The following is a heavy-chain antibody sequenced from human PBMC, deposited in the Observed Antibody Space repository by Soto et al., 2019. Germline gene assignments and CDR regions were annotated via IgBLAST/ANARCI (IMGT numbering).Heavy chain of an antibody. CDR3: ARGVRLLWFGELFKPWFDP. CDR2: IYYSGST. J-gene: IGHJ5*02. D-gene: IGHD3-10*01. Sequence: QVQLQESGPGLVKPSQTLSLTCTVSGGSISSGGYYWSWIRQHPGKGLEWIGYIYYSGSTYYNPSLKSRVTRSVDTSKNQFSLKLSSVTAADTAVYYCARGVRLLWFGELFKPWFDPWGQGTLVTVSS. V-gene: IGHV4-31*03. CDR1: GGSISSGGYY.